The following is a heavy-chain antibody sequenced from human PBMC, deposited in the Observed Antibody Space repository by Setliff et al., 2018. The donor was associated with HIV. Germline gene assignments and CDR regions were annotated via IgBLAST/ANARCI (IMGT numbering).Heavy chain of an antibody. CDR2: IYYSGST. J-gene: IGHJ5*02. V-gene: IGHV4-28*03. Sequence: PSETLSLTCAVSGYSISSSHWWGWIRQPPGKGLEWIGYIYYSGSTNYNPSLKSRATMSVDTSNNRFSLKLSSVTAADTAVYYCARVLVAAAGTGFDPWGQGILVTVSS. CDR3: ARVLVAAAGTGFDP. CDR1: GYSISSSHW. D-gene: IGHD6-13*01.